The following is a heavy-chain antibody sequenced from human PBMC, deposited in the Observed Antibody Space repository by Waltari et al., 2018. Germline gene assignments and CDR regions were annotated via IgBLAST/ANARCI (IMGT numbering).Heavy chain of an antibody. CDR3: ASTLHLDGWFDGFDI. V-gene: IGHV3-53*01. CDR2: IDRDGNT. CDR1: GSSVSDNY. D-gene: IGHD1-1*01. J-gene: IGHJ3*02. Sequence: EAQLVESGGGVIQFGGALRLSCYGAGSSVSDNYMNWVSQGPGKGLEWVSTIDRDGNTYYADSVKGRFATSRGSSRDTVYFEMNSLRPDDTAVYYCASTLHLDGWFDGFDIWGQGTVVTVSS.